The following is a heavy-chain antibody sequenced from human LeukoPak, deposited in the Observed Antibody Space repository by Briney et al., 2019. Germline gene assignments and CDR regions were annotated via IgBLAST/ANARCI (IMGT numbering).Heavy chain of an antibody. CDR2: INHSGGT. CDR3: ASFRWGVGFEY. V-gene: IGHV4-34*01. CDR1: GGSFSGYY. Sequence: SETLSLTCDVYGGSFSGYYWTCIRQPPGKGLEWIGEINHSGGTNYNPSLKSRVTISVDTSKNQFSLKLNSVTAADTAVYYCASFRWGVGFEYWGQGTLVTVSS. D-gene: IGHD3-16*01. J-gene: IGHJ4*02.